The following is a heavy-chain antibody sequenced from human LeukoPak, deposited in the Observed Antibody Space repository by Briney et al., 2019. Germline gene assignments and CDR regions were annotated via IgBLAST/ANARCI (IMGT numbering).Heavy chain of an antibody. CDR1: GGTFTNYA. CDR3: ASPDASIYSESSTSPTYSD. Sequence: ASVKVSCKASGGTFTNYAFDWVRQAPGQGLEWMGRIIPIFDSAHYAQRFQGRITITTDESSTTAYMTLSSLTSDDTAVYYCASPDASIYSESSTSPTYSDWGQGTLVTVSS. CDR2: IIPIFDSA. V-gene: IGHV1-69*05. D-gene: IGHD3-22*01. J-gene: IGHJ4*02.